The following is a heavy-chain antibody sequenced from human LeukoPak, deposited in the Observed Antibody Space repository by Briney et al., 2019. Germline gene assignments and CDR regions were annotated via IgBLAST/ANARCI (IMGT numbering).Heavy chain of an antibody. Sequence: PGGSLRLPCAASGFTFSSYWMSWVRQAPGKGLEWVANIKQDGSEKYYVDSVKGRFTISRDNAKNSLYLQMNSLRAEDTAVYYCARASLPYCSSTSCYGEGFDYWGQGTLVTVSS. CDR2: IKQDGSEK. D-gene: IGHD2-2*01. J-gene: IGHJ4*02. CDR1: GFTFSSYW. V-gene: IGHV3-7*01. CDR3: ARASLPYCSSTSCYGEGFDY.